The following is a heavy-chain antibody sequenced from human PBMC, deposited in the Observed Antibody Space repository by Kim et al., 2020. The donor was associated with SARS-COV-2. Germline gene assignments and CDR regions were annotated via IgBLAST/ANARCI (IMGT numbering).Heavy chain of an antibody. V-gene: IGHV4-34*01. CDR2: T. J-gene: IGHJ4*02. D-gene: IGHD6-6*01. CDR3: ARGTIAARLGH. Sequence: TNSTPSTKSRLTISIDPSKNQFSLTLSSVTAADTAVYYCARGTIAARLGHWGQGTLATVSS.